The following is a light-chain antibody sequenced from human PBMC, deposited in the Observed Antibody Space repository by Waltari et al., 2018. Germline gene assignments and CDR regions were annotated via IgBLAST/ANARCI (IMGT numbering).Light chain of an antibody. Sequence: EILLTQSPGTLSLSPGEGATLPCSASQSVGRSLAWYQQKPGQPPRLLIFGTSNRATGIPDRFSGGGSGTDFSLTITRLEPEDVAVYYCQHYVSLPVTFGQGTKVEIK. V-gene: IGKV3-20*01. CDR2: GTS. CDR3: QHYVSLPVT. J-gene: IGKJ1*01. CDR1: QSVGRS.